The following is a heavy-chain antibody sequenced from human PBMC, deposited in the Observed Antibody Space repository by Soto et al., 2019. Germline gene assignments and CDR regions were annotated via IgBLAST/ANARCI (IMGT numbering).Heavy chain of an antibody. D-gene: IGHD6-13*01. CDR3: AKDGTDDSSSWSDRID. CDR2: ISYDGSNK. V-gene: IGHV3-30*18. J-gene: IGHJ4*02. CDR1: GFTFSSYG. Sequence: QVQLVESGGGVVQPGRSLSLSCAASGFTFSSYGMHWVRQAPGKGLEWVAVISYDGSNKYYADSVKGRFTISRDNSKNTLYRQMNSLRAKDTAVYYCAKDGTDDSSSWSDRIDWGQGTLVTVFS.